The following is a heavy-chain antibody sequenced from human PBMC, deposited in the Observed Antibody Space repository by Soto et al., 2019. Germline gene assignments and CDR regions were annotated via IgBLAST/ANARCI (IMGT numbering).Heavy chain of an antibody. CDR1: GGSISSGDYY. J-gene: IGHJ3*02. CDR2: IYYSGST. Sequence: SETLSLTCTVSGGSISSGDYYWSWIRQPPGKGLEWIGYIYYSGSTYHNPSLKSQVTISVDTSKNQFSLKLSSVTAADTAVYYCARLRVPSSQTNYYDTSGYYLGAFDIWGQWTMVTVSS. V-gene: IGHV4-30-4*01. CDR3: ARLRVPSSQTNYYDTSGYYLGAFDI. D-gene: IGHD3-22*01.